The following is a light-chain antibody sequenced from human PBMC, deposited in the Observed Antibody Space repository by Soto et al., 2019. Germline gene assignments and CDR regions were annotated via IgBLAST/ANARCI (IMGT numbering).Light chain of an antibody. J-gene: IGKJ5*01. V-gene: IGKV1-33*01. CDR3: QQYDNLLIT. CDR1: QDISNY. CDR2: DAS. Sequence: DIQMTQSPSSLSASVGDRVTITCQASQDISNYLNWYQQKPGKAPKLLIYDASNLETGVPSRFGGSGSGTDFTFTISSLQPEDIATYYCQQYDNLLITFGQGTRLEMK.